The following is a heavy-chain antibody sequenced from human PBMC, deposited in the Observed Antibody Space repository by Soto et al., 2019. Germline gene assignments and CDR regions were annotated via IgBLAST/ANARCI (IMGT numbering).Heavy chain of an antibody. J-gene: IGHJ4*02. CDR2: INHSGNT. CDR1: GGSLSDNY. Sequence: PSETLSLTCAVYGGSLSDNYWSWIRQPPGKGLEWIGEINHSGNTNYNPSLKSRVTISVDTSKNQFSLKLSSVTAADTAVYYCARLNWNEQWLEIGIDYWGQGTLVTVSS. CDR3: ARLNWNEQWLEIGIDY. D-gene: IGHD6-19*01. V-gene: IGHV4-34*01.